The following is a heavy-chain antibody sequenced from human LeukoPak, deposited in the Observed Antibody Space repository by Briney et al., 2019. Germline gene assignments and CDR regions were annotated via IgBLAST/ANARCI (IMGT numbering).Heavy chain of an antibody. J-gene: IGHJ4*02. D-gene: IGHD6-19*01. V-gene: IGHV3-20*04. CDR1: GFTFDDYG. CDR2: INWNGGST. CDR3: ARDRGSGWYHYFDY. Sequence: GGSLRLSCAASGFTFDDYGMSWVRQAPGKGLEWVSGINWNGGSTGYADSVKGRFTISRDNAKNSLYLQMNSLRAEDTAVYYCARDRGSGWYHYFDYWGQGTLVTVSS.